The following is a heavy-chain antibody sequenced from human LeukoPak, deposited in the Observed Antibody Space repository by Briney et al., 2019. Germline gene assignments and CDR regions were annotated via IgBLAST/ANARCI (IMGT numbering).Heavy chain of an antibody. Sequence: GRSLRLSCAASGFTFSIYGMNWVRQAPGKGLEWVSYISSSGSTIYYADSVKGRFTISRDNAKNSLYLQMNSLRAEDTAVYYCARGGTLEYFQHWGQGTLVTVSS. CDR2: ISSSGSTI. V-gene: IGHV3-48*04. J-gene: IGHJ1*01. CDR3: ARGGTLEYFQH. CDR1: GFTFSIYG.